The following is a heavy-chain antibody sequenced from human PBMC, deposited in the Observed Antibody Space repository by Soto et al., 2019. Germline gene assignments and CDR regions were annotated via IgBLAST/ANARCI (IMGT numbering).Heavy chain of an antibody. J-gene: IGHJ4*02. CDR1: GFTFSDYA. Sequence: EVQLLESGGTSVQPGGSLRLSCAASGFTFSDYAMSWVRQAPGKGLEWVALVGSGSRTISYADSVEGRFTVSRDNSRNILFLEMNSLRAEDTAVYFCAPYYYDSGNRGPFEHWGQGTLVTVSS. CDR3: APYYYDSGNRGPFEH. D-gene: IGHD3-22*01. CDR2: VGSGSRTI. V-gene: IGHV3-23*01.